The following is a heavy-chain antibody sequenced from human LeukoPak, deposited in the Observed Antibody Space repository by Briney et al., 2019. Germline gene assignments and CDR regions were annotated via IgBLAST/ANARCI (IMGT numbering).Heavy chain of an antibody. V-gene: IGHV3-23*01. CDR3: ASRPRSTVVAPWDY. Sequence: PGGPLRLSCAASGFTFSNYAMAWVRRAPGKGLEWVSGISASGDTTYYGDSVKGRFIISKDYSKNTLYLQMNGLRAEDTALYYCASRPRSTVVAPWDYWGQGTLVTVSS. CDR1: GFTFSNYA. CDR2: ISASGDTT. J-gene: IGHJ4*02. D-gene: IGHD3-22*01.